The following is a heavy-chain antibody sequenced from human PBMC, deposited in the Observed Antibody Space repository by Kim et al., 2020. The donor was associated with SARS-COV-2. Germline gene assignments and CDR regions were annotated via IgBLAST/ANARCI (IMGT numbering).Heavy chain of an antibody. J-gene: IGHJ3*02. CDR2: IIPIFGTA. D-gene: IGHD3-16*01. Sequence: SVKVSCKASGGTFNNYAITWVRQAPGQGLEWMGGIIPIFGTANFAQKFQGRVTITADESTSTAYMELSSLRSEDTAVYYCARTSIMMTFGGVNDAFDIWGQGTMVTVSS. V-gene: IGHV1-69*13. CDR3: ARTSIMMTFGGVNDAFDI. CDR1: GGTFNNYA.